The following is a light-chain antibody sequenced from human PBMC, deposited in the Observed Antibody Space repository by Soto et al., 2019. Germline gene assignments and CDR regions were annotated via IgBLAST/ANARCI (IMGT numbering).Light chain of an antibody. J-gene: IGLJ1*01. V-gene: IGLV2-8*01. Sequence: QSALTQPPSASGSPGQSVTISCTGTSSDVGGYNYVSWYQQHPGKAPKLIIYEVSKRPSGVPGRFSGSKSGNTASLTVSGLQAEDEADYYCSSYAGGNTLYVFGTGTKVTVL. CDR1: SSDVGGYNY. CDR2: EVS. CDR3: SSYAGGNTLYV.